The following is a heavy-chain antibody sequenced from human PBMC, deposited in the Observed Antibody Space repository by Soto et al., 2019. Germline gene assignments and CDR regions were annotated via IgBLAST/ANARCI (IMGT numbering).Heavy chain of an antibody. Sequence: EVQLLESGGGLVQPGGSLRLSCAASGFTFSSYAMSWVRQAPGKGLEWVSAISGSGGSTYYADSVKGRFTISRDNPKNTRYLQMNSLRAEDTAVYYCARTFSVDTARVSFGYWGQGALVTVSS. D-gene: IGHD5-18*01. CDR1: GFTFSSYA. CDR3: ARTFSVDTARVSFGY. V-gene: IGHV3-23*01. J-gene: IGHJ4*02. CDR2: ISGSGGST.